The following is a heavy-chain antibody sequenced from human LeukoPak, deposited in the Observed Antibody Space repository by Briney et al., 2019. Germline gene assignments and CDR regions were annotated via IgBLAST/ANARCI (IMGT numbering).Heavy chain of an antibody. CDR3: ARSPVRGVVYYYYYYMDV. Sequence: ASVKVSCKASGYTFTSYGISWVRQAPGQGLEWMGWISAYNGNTNYAQKLQGRVTMTTDTSTSTAYMELRSLRSDDTAVYYCARSPVRGVVYYYYYYMDVWGKGTTVTVSS. D-gene: IGHD3-10*02. V-gene: IGHV1-18*01. CDR1: GYTFTSYG. J-gene: IGHJ6*03. CDR2: ISAYNGNT.